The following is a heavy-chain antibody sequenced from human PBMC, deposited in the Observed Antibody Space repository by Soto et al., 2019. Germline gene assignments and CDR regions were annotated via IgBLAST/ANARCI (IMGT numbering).Heavy chain of an antibody. CDR3: AKDRVPAAKGWFDP. J-gene: IGHJ5*02. Sequence: PGGSLRLSGAASGFTFSSYAMSWVRQAPWKGLEWVSAISGSGGSTYYADSVKGRFTISRDNSKNTLYLQMNSLRAEDTAVYYCAKDRVPAAKGWFDPWGQGTLVTFSS. CDR1: GFTFSSYA. D-gene: IGHD2-2*01. CDR2: ISGSGGST. V-gene: IGHV3-23*01.